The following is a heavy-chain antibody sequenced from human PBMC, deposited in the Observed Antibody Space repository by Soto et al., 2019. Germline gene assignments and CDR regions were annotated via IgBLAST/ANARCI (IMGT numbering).Heavy chain of an antibody. CDR3: ARAFDGSGRKYYDYGIDG. D-gene: IGHD3-10*01. CDR2: IYYSGST. V-gene: IGHV4-59*01. Sequence: PSETLSLPCTVSGGSISSYYWSWIRQPPGKGLEWIGYIYYSGSTNYNPSLKSRVTISVDTSKNQFSLKLSSVTAADTAVYYCARAFDGSGRKYYDYGIDGWGQGTTVT. CDR1: GGSISSYY. J-gene: IGHJ6*02.